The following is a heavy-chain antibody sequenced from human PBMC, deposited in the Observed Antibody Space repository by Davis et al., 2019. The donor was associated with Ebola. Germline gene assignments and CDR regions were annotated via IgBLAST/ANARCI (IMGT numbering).Heavy chain of an antibody. V-gene: IGHV3-30*04. CDR1: GFTFSSYA. CDR3: AKDRVAIFGVVTPYY. Sequence: GESLKISCAASGFTFSSYAMHWVRQAPGKGLEWVAIISYDGSNTYYTDSVKGRFTISRDDSKNTLYLQMNSLRAEDTAVYYCAKDRVAIFGVVTPYYWGQGTLVTVSS. D-gene: IGHD3-3*01. J-gene: IGHJ4*02. CDR2: ISYDGSNT.